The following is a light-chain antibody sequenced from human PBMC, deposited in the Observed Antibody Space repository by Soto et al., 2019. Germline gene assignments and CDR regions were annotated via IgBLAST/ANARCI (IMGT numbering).Light chain of an antibody. Sequence: QSALTQPASVAGSPGQSITIPCSGTSNDIGGYNFVSWFQQHPGKAPKLLICDVTRRPSGVSDRFSGSKSGNTASLTISGLQAEDEADYYCNSYLGSNTLYVFGSGTKLTVL. CDR3: NSYLGSNTLYV. V-gene: IGLV2-14*01. J-gene: IGLJ1*01. CDR2: DVT. CDR1: SNDIGGYNF.